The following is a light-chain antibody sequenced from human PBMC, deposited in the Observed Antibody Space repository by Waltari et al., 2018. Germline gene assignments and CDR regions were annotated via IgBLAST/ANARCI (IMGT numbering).Light chain of an antibody. CDR3: MQARQTPWT. CDR1: LRLLHSNGYTF. Sequence: EIVMPQSPLSLPVTPGEPASVSCRSSLRLLHSNGYTFLDWYLQKPGQSPQPLIYMVSNRASGVPDRLRGSGSGTDFTLEISRVEAEDVGVYYCMQARQTPWTFGQGTKVEIK. V-gene: IGKV2-28*01. CDR2: MVS. J-gene: IGKJ1*01.